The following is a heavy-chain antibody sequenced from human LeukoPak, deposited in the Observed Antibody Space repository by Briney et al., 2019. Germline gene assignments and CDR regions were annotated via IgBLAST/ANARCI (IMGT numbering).Heavy chain of an antibody. CDR2: INHSGST. J-gene: IGHJ3*02. D-gene: IGHD3-9*01. CDR1: GGSFSGYY. Sequence: SETLSLTCAVYGGSFSGYYWSWIRQPPGKGLEWIGEINHSGSTNYNPSLKSRVTISVDTSKNQFSLKLCSVTAADTAVYYCARPHYDILTGYFNDAFDIWGQGTMVTVSS. V-gene: IGHV4-34*01. CDR3: ARPHYDILTGYFNDAFDI.